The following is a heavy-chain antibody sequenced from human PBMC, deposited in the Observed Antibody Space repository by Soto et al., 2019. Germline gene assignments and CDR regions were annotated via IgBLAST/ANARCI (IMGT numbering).Heavy chain of an antibody. V-gene: IGHV3-21*01. CDR3: ASATVVAGTFDF. CDR2: ISSGSSNI. Sequence: EVQLVESGGGLVRPGGSLKLSCAGSGFAFRGFNLNGVGQPPGKGLEWVASISSGSSNIYYADSVKGRFTISRDNAKDSLYLQMDSLRAEDSAVYYCASATVVAGTFDFWGQGTLLTVSS. D-gene: IGHD2-15*01. J-gene: IGHJ4*02. CDR1: GFAFRGFN.